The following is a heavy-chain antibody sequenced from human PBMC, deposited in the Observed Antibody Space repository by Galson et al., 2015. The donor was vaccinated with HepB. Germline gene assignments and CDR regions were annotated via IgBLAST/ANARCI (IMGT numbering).Heavy chain of an antibody. Sequence: QSGAEVKKPGESLKISCKGSGYSFTSYWIGWVRQMPGKGLEWMGIIYPGDSDTRYSPSFQGQVTISADKSISTAYLQWSSLKASDTAMYYCARQDLDVDTAMVTFNWFDPWGQGTLVTVSS. CDR3: ARQDLDVDTAMVTFNWFDP. D-gene: IGHD5-18*01. CDR1: GYSFTSYW. V-gene: IGHV5-51*01. CDR2: IYPGDSDT. J-gene: IGHJ5*02.